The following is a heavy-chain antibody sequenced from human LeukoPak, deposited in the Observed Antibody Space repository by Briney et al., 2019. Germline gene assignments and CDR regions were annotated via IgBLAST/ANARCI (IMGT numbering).Heavy chain of an antibody. CDR1: GYTFTSYY. J-gene: IGHJ5*02. CDR3: ARDSGSCTSCPDPWFDP. Sequence: ASVKVSCKASGYTFTSYYMHWVRQAPGQGLEWMGIINPSGGSTSYAQKFQGRVTMTRDTSTSTVYMELSSLRSEDTAVYYCARDSGSCTSCPDPWFDPWGQGTLVTVSS. CDR2: INPSGGST. V-gene: IGHV1-46*01. D-gene: IGHD2-2*01.